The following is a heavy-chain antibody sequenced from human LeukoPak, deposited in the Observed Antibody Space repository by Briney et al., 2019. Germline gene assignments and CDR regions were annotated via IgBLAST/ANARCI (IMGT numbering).Heavy chain of an antibody. Sequence: GASVKVSCKASGYTFTSYGISWVRQAPGQGLEWMGWISAYNGNTNYAQKLQGRVTTTTDTSTSTAYMELRSLRSDDTAVYYCARDSSGYYYPKPGGYWGQGTLVTVSS. D-gene: IGHD3-22*01. CDR2: ISAYNGNT. CDR1: GYTFTSYG. J-gene: IGHJ4*02. CDR3: ARDSSGYYYPKPGGY. V-gene: IGHV1-18*01.